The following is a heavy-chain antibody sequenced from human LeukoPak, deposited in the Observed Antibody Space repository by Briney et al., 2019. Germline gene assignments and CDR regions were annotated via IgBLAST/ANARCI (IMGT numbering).Heavy chain of an antibody. CDR1: GYTFTSYA. J-gene: IGHJ4*02. D-gene: IGHD2-2*01. V-gene: IGHV7-4-1*02. CDR2: MNTNTGNP. CDR3: ARSRPAAMANGGFDY. Sequence: GASVRVSCKASGYTFTSYAMNWVRQAPGQGLEWMGWMNTNTGNPTYAQGFTGRFVFSLDTSVSTAYLQISSLKAEDTAVYYCARSRPAAMANGGFDYWGQGTLVTVSS.